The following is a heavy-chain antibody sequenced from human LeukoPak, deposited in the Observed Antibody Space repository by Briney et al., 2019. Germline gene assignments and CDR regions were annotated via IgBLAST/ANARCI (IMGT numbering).Heavy chain of an antibody. CDR2: IYYSGST. Sequence: SETLSLTCTVSDGSISSSSYYWGWIRQPPGRGLEWIGSIYYSGSTYYNPSLKSRVTISVDTSKNQFSLKLSSVTAADTAVYYCARDLADRTIVVVITYFDYWGQGTLVTVSS. CDR3: ARDLADRTIVVVITYFDY. CDR1: DGSISSSSYY. D-gene: IGHD3-22*01. V-gene: IGHV4-39*07. J-gene: IGHJ4*02.